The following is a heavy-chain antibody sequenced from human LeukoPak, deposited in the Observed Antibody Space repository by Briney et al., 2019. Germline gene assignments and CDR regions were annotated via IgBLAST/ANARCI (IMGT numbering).Heavy chain of an antibody. CDR1: GFTFSSYG. Sequence: GGSLRLSCAASGFTFSSYGMSWVRQAPGNGLEGVSAISGSGGSTYYADSVKGRFTISRDNSKNTLSLQMNSLRAEDTAVYYCAKEVVASCYDYWGQGTLVTVSS. CDR2: ISGSGGST. CDR3: AKEVVASCYDY. D-gene: IGHD2-15*01. V-gene: IGHV3-23*01. J-gene: IGHJ4*02.